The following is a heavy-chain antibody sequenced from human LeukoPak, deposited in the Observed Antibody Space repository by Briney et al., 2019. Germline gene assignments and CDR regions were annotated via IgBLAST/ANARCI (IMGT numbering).Heavy chain of an antibody. CDR2: IWYDGSNK. CDR1: GFTFSSYG. V-gene: IGHV3-33*01. J-gene: IGHJ6*02. D-gene: IGHD6-13*01. CDR3: ARDSGSSSWYYYYYGMDV. Sequence: GRSLRLSCAASGFTFSSYGMHWVRQAPGKGLEWVAVIWYDGSNKYYADSVKGRFTISRDNSKNTLYLQMNSLRAEDTAVYYCARDSGSSSWYYYYYGMDVWDQGTTVTVSS.